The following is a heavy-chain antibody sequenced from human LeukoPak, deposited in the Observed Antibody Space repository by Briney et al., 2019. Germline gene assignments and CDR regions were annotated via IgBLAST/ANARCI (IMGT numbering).Heavy chain of an antibody. CDR1: GFTFNDYA. D-gene: IGHD5-12*01. V-gene: IGHV3-9*01. J-gene: IGHJ4*02. CDR2: ISRNSGSI. CDR3: AKDGGVGQDIVASYYFDY. Sequence: GRSLRLSCAASGFTFNDYAMHWVRQAPGKGLEWVSGISRNSGSIGYADSVKGRFTISSDNAKNSLYLQMNILRAEDTALYYCAKDGGVGQDIVASYYFDYWGQGTLVTVSS.